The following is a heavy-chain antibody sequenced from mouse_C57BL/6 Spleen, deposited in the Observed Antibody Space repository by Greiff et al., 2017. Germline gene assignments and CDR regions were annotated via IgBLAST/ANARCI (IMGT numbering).Heavy chain of an antibody. CDR2: IDPENGDT. J-gene: IGHJ3*01. D-gene: IGHD2-1*01. CDR1: GFNIKDDY. Sequence: EVKLLESGAELVRPGASVKLSCTASGFNIKDDYMHWVKQRPEQGLEWIGWIDPENGDTEYASKFQGKATITADTSSNTSYLQLSSLTSEDTAVYYCTTDYGTPWFAYWGQGTLVTVSA. CDR3: TTDYGTPWFAY. V-gene: IGHV14-4*01.